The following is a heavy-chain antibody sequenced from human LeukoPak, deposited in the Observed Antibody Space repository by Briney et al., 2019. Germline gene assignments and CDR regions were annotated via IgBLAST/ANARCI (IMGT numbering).Heavy chain of an antibody. V-gene: IGHV4-4*02. Sequence: PSETLSLTCAVSGGSISSSNWWSWVRQPPGKGLEWIGEIYHSGSTNYNPSLKSRVTISVDKSKNQFSLKLSSVTAADTAVYYCARLGKGIIRGYCSGGSCYENDYWGQGTLVTVSS. CDR2: IYHSGST. CDR1: GGSISSSNW. J-gene: IGHJ4*02. CDR3: ARLGKGIIRGYCSGGSCYENDY. D-gene: IGHD2-15*01.